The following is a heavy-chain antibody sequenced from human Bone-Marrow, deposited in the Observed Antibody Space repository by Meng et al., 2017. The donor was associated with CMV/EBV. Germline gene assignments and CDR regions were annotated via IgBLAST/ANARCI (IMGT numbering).Heavy chain of an antibody. V-gene: IGHV1-2*02. CDR1: GYTFIGYY. CDR3: ARGAYELWSGPNGKNYYDS. Sequence: ASVKVSCKASGYTFIGYYIHWVRQAPRQGLEWIGWINGNSGDTNYEQNFQGRVSMIRDTSINTVYMELRRLRSDDAALYYCARGAYELWSGPNGKNYYDSWGQGTLVTVSS. J-gene: IGHJ4*02. CDR2: INGNSGDT. D-gene: IGHD3-3*01.